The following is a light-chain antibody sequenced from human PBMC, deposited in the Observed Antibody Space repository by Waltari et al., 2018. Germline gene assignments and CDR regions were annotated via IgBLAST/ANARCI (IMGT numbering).Light chain of an antibody. CDR3: HQYDVIPRT. CDR1: QEISKY. J-gene: IGKJ1*01. CDR2: DTS. Sequence: DIQMTQSPSSLSASVGDRVTITCQASQEISKYLNWYQQKPGKAPKLLIYDTSNLENGVPSRFSGSGSGTDFTFTISSLQPEDFAIYYCHQYDVIPRTFGQGTKVEIK. V-gene: IGKV1-33*01.